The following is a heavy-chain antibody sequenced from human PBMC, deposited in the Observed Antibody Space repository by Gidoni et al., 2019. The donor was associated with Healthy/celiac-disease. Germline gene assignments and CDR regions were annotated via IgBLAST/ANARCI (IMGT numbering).Heavy chain of an antibody. Sequence: QVQLVQSGAEVKKPGASVKVSCKASGYTFTSYGISWVRQATGQGLEWMGWISAYNGNTNYAQKLQGRVTMTTDTSTSTAYMELRSLRSDDTAVYYCAREADSSGWYGGGYYYYYGMDVWGQGTTVTVSS. CDR3: AREADSSGWYGGGYYYYYGMDV. D-gene: IGHD6-19*01. V-gene: IGHV1-18*01. J-gene: IGHJ6*02. CDR1: GYTFTSYG. CDR2: ISAYNGNT.